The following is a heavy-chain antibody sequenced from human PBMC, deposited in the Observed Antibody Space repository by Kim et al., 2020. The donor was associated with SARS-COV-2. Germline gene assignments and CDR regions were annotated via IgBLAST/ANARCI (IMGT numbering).Heavy chain of an antibody. Sequence: GGTNYAQKFQGRVTMTRDTSISTAYMELSRLRSDDTAVYYCARGQLLSPWGQGTLVTVSS. J-gene: IGHJ5*02. V-gene: IGHV1-2*02. CDR2: GGT. CDR3: ARGQLLSP. D-gene: IGHD2-2*01.